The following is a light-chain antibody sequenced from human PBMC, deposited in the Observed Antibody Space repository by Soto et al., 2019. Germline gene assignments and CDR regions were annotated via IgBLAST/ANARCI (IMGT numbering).Light chain of an antibody. CDR1: QGISDW. V-gene: IGKV1-12*02. Sequence: DIQLTQSPSSVSASVGDRVTITCRASQGISDWLAWYQQKPAKAPILLIYTASSLQSGVPSRFSGSGSGTYFTLTISSLHPEDFATYYCQQANSFPYTFGQGTKLEIK. CDR2: TAS. CDR3: QQANSFPYT. J-gene: IGKJ2*01.